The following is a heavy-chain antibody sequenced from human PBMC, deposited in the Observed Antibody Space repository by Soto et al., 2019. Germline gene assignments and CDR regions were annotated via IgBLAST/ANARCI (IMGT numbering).Heavy chain of an antibody. J-gene: IGHJ1*01. D-gene: IGHD2-2*01. CDR3: ASLGYCSSTSCHEYFQH. CDR2: IISILGIA. Sequence: QVQLVQSGAEVKKPGSSVKVSCKASGGTFSSYTISWVRQAPGQGLEWMGRIISILGIANYAQKFQGRVTITADKSPSTAYMELSSLRSEDTAVYYCASLGYCSSTSCHEYFQHWGQGTLVTVSS. V-gene: IGHV1-69*02. CDR1: GGTFSSYT.